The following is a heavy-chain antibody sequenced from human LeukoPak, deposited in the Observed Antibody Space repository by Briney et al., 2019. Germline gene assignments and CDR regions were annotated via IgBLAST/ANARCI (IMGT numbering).Heavy chain of an antibody. Sequence: GGSLRLSCAASGFTFSSYAMSWVRQAPGKGLEWVSAISGSGGSTYYADSVKGRFTISRDNSKNTLYLQMNSLRAEDTAVYYCAKEPSGSWYKRWYFDYWGQRTMVTVSS. J-gene: IGHJ4*02. D-gene: IGHD6-13*01. CDR1: GFTFSSYA. V-gene: IGHV3-23*01. CDR2: ISGSGGST. CDR3: AKEPSGSWYKRWYFDY.